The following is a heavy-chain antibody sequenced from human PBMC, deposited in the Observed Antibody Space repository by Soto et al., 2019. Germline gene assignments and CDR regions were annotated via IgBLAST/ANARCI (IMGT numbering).Heavy chain of an antibody. CDR1: GGSFSSYY. CDR2: INHYGST. V-gene: IGHV4-34*01. J-gene: IGHJ5*02. Sequence: SETLSLTCAVYGGSFSSYYWSWIRQPPGKGLEWIGQINHYGSTDYNPSLKSRVTISVDTSKNHFSLRLSSVTAADTAMYYCATHCSSTSCYYTFDPWGQGALVTVSS. D-gene: IGHD2-2*01. CDR3: ATHCSSTSCYYTFDP.